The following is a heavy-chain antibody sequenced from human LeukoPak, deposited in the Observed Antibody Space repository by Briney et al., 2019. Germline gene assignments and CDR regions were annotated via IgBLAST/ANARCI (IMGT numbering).Heavy chain of an antibody. Sequence: GGSLRLSCAASGFTFSSYWMHWVRQAPGKGLEWVAFIRYDGSNKYYADSVKGRFTISRDNSKNTLYLQMNSLRAEDTTVYYCARNGGPPTVDYWGQGTLVTVSS. J-gene: IGHJ4*02. CDR3: ARNGGPPTVDY. V-gene: IGHV3-30*02. CDR1: GFTFSSYW. CDR2: IRYDGSNK. D-gene: IGHD4-23*01.